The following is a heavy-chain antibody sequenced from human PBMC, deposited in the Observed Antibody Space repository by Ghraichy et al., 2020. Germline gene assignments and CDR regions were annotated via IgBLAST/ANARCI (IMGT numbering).Heavy chain of an antibody. V-gene: IGHV1-2*02. CDR2: VRPDTGGT. CDR3: GRFFHCGVDGCLQGYRQY. J-gene: IGHJ1*01. D-gene: IGHD2-21*02. CDR1: GYTFAYYF. Sequence: ASVKVSCKASGYTFAYYFIHWVRQAPGQGLEWMGWVRPDTGGTNYAPKFHGRVTMTRDTSINTAYMGLSRLTSDDTAMYYSGRFFHCGVDGCLQGYRQYWGQGSLLLVSS.